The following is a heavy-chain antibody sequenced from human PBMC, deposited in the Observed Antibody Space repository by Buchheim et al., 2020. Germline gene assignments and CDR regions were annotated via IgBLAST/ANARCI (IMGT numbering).Heavy chain of an antibody. D-gene: IGHD3-16*01. J-gene: IGHJ4*02. CDR1: GDSVSSNSGA. CDR3: AGGTLSLGIDS. V-gene: IGHV6-1*01. CDR2: TYYRYKWYN. Sequence: QVQLQQSGPGLVKPSQTLSLTCAISGDSVSSNSGAWSWIRYSPSRGLEWLGRTYYRYKWYNNYAVSVRSRITINQDKSKKQFSLQLNSVTPEDTAVYYCAGGTLSLGIDSWGQGTL.